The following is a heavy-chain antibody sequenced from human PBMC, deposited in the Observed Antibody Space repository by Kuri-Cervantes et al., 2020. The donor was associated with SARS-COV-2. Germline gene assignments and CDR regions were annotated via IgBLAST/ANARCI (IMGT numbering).Heavy chain of an antibody. V-gene: IGHV3-30-3*01. D-gene: IGHD2-15*01. CDR1: GFTFSSYA. J-gene: IGHJ3*02. CDR3: AREGVVVASGAFDI. CDR2: ISYDGSNK. Sequence: GGSLRLSCAASGFTFSSYAMHWVRQAPGKGLEWVAVISYDGSNKYFADSVKGRFTISRDNSENTLYLQMNSLRAEDTAVYYCAREGVVVASGAFDIWGQGTMVTVSS.